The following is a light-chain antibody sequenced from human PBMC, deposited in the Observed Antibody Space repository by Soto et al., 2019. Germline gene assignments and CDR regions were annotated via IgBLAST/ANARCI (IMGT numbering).Light chain of an antibody. J-gene: IGLJ2*01. Sequence: QSALTQPASVSGSPGQSITISCTGISSDAGNYNLVSWYQQHPGKAPKLMIYEVSKRPSGVSDRFSASKSANTASLTISGLQAEDEADYYCCSYVRAGTSVLFGGGTKLTVL. V-gene: IGLV2-23*02. CDR1: SSDAGNYNL. CDR3: CSYVRAGTSVL. CDR2: EVS.